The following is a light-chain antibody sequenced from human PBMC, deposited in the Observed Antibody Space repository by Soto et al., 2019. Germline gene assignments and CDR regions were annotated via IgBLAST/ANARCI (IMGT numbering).Light chain of an antibody. CDR2: DAS. CDR1: QSVSSY. J-gene: IGKJ4*01. CDR3: QQRSNWPPLN. Sequence: EIVLTQSPATLSLSPGERATLSCRASQSVSSYLAWYQQKPGQAPRLLIYDASNRATGIPARFSGSGSGTDFTLTISSLEPEDFAVYYCQQRSNWPPLNFGGGTK. V-gene: IGKV3-11*01.